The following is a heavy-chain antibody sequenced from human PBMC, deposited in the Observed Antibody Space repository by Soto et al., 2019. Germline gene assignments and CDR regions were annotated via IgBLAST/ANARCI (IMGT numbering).Heavy chain of an antibody. CDR1: GGTFSGYT. V-gene: IGHV1-69*02. CDR3: ATTVTTPPYRNGMDV. Sequence: SVKVSCKASGGTFSGYTISWVRQAPGQGLEWMGRIITILGITNYAQKLQGRVTITADTSTSTAYMELSSLRSEDTAVYYCATTVTTPPYRNGMDVWGQGTTVTVSS. D-gene: IGHD4-17*01. J-gene: IGHJ6*02. CDR2: IITILGIT.